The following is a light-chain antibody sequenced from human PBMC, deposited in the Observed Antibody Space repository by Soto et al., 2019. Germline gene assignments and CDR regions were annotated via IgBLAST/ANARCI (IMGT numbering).Light chain of an antibody. CDR3: QQSYSTPWT. CDR1: QSISSY. CDR2: AAS. J-gene: IGKJ2*01. V-gene: IGKV1-39*01. Sequence: DLQMTQSPSSLSASVGDRVTITCRASQSISSYLHWYQQKPGKAPKLLIYAASSLQSGVPSRFSGSGSGTDFTLTISSLQPEDFATYYCQQSYSTPWTFGQGTKLEIK.